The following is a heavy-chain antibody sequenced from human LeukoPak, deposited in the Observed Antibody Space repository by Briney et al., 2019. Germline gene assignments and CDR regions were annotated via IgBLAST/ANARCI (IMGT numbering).Heavy chain of an antibody. Sequence: GGSLRLSCAASGFIVSSNYMSWVRQAPGRGLEWVSVIYSGGSTYYADSVKGRFTISRDNSKNALYLQMNSLRVEDTAVHYCARDRHYFDYWGQGTLVTVSS. V-gene: IGHV3-53*01. CDR3: ARDRHYFDY. J-gene: IGHJ4*02. CDR1: GFIVSSNY. CDR2: IYSGGST.